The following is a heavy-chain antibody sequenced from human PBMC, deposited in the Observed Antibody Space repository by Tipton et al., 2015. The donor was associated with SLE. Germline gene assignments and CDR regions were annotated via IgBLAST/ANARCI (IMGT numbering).Heavy chain of an antibody. D-gene: IGHD2-2*01. CDR3: ARGLIGVVYAFDI. V-gene: IGHV4-61*02. CDR1: GGSISRGSYY. J-gene: IGHJ3*02. Sequence: TLSLTCTVSGGSISRGSYYWSWIRQPAGKGLEWIGRIYTSGSTNYNPSLNSRVTISVDTSKNQFSLKLSSVTAADTAVYYCARGLIGVVYAFDIWGQGTMVTVSS. CDR2: IYTSGST.